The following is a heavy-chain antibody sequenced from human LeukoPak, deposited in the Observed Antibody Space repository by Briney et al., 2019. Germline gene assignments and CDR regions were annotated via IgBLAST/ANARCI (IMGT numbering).Heavy chain of an antibody. D-gene: IGHD2-2*01. CDR1: GFTFSSYA. V-gene: IGHV3-49*03. CDR3: ARGVPRDIVIEPAAMGDY. CDR2: IRSKAYGGTT. Sequence: PGGSLRLSCAASGFTFSSYAMSWFRQAPGKGLEWVGFIRSKAYGGTTEYAASVKGRFTISRDDSKSIAYLQMNSLKTEDTAMYYCARGVPRDIVIEPAAMGDYWGQGTLVTVSS. J-gene: IGHJ4*02.